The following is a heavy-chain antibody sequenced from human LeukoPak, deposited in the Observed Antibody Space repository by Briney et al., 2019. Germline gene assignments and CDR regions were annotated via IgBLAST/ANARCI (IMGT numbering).Heavy chain of an antibody. CDR1: GFTVSSNY. V-gene: IGHV3-66*01. CDR3: ARTVIAVAKFFDY. D-gene: IGHD6-19*01. J-gene: IGHJ4*02. Sequence: GGSLRLSCAASGFTVSSNYMRWVCQAPGKGLEWVSVIYSGGSTYYADSVKGRFTISRDNSKNTLYLQMNSLRAEDTAVYYCARTVIAVAKFFDYWGQGTLVTVSS. CDR2: IYSGGST.